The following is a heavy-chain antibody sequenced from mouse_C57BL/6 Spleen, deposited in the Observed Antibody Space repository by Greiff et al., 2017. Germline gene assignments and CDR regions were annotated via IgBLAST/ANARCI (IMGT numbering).Heavy chain of an antibody. V-gene: IGHV1-5*01. CDR2: IYPGHRVT. Sequence: VQLQQSGTVLARPGASVKMSCKTSGYTFPISWCPWLKQRPGRGLEWIGAIYPGHRVTSYTQKFKGKAKLTAVTSASTAYRELSSLTNEDSAVYYCTRAGTTNYFDYWGQGTTLTVSS. CDR1: GYTFPISW. D-gene: IGHD1-1*01. CDR3: TRAGTTNYFDY. J-gene: IGHJ2*01.